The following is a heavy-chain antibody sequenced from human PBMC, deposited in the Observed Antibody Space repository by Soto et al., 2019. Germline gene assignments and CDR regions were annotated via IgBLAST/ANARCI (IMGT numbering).Heavy chain of an antibody. V-gene: IGHV4-31*03. CDR1: GASINSGGYY. Sequence: QVQLQESGPGLVQPSQTLSLYCSVSGASINSGGYYWTWIRQHPGKGLEWIGYIYNSGNTFYNPSLKSRVTMSVDTSKSQFSLKLTSVTAAATAFYYCARGSGSVAVPSYFHDWGQGALGSVSS. CDR2: IYNSGNT. CDR3: ARGSGSVAVPSYFHD. D-gene: IGHD6-6*01. J-gene: IGHJ4*02.